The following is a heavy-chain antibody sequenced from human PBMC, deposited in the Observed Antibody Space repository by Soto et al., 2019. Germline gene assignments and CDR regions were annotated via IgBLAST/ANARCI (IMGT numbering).Heavy chain of an antibody. J-gene: IGHJ6*02. CDR3: TRDRAREGYFGMDV. V-gene: IGHV1-3*01. CDR1: GYSFSGYG. D-gene: IGHD5-12*01. CDR2: INVVKGKT. Sequence: ASVKVSCKASGYSFSGYGVHWVRRAPRQRFEWMGWINVVKGKTKYSQKFQGRVTVTRDTSASTVYMDLSGLRSEDTAVYYCTRDRAREGYFGMDVWGQGTTVTVSS.